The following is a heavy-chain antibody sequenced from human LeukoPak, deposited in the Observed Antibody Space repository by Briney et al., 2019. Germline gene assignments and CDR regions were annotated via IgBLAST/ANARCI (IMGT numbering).Heavy chain of an antibody. CDR2: IYSGGST. Sequence: GGSLRLSCAASGLTVSSNYMSWVRQAPGKGLEWVSVIYSGGSTYYADSVKGRFTISRDNSRNTLYLQMNSLRAEDTAVYYCARDYYGSGSYYHPWGQGTLVTVSS. CDR1: GLTVSSNY. D-gene: IGHD3-10*01. V-gene: IGHV3-66*01. J-gene: IGHJ5*02. CDR3: ARDYYGSGSYYHP.